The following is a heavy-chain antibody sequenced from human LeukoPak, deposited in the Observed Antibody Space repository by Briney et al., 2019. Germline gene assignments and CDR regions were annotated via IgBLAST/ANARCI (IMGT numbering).Heavy chain of an antibody. Sequence: GGSLRLSCAASGFTFSSYAMNWVRQAPGKGLEWVSSITRSSSYIYYADSVKGRFTISRDNAKNSLYLQMNSLKTEDTAVYYCTTEGYDYVWGSYRHFDYWGQGTLVTVSS. CDR2: ITRSSSYI. CDR1: GFTFSSYA. D-gene: IGHD3-16*02. V-gene: IGHV3-21*03. J-gene: IGHJ4*02. CDR3: TTEGYDYVWGSYRHFDY.